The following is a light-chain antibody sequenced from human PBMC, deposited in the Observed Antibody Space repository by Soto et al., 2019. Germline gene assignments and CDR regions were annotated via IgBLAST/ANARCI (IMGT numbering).Light chain of an antibody. CDR1: QSVLYSSNNKNY. CDR3: QQHHSTPLT. CDR2: WAS. J-gene: IGKJ5*01. Sequence: DIVMTQSPDSLAVSLGERATINCKSSQSVLYSSNNKNYLAWYQQKPGQPPKLLIYWASTRESGVPDRFSGSGSGTDFTLTISNLQAEDVAVYYCQQHHSTPLTFGQGTRLEIK. V-gene: IGKV4-1*01.